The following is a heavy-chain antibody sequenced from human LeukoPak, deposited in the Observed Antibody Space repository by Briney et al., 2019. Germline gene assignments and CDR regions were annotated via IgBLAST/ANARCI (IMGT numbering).Heavy chain of an antibody. CDR1: GGSISSYY. CDR2: IYYSGST. Sequence: SETLSLTCTVSGGSISSYYWSWIRQPPRKGLEWIGYIYYSGSTNYNPSLKSRVTISVDTSKNQFSLKLSSVTAADTAVYYCARYYYDSSGYPKALWYFDLWGRGTLVTVSS. J-gene: IGHJ2*01. CDR3: ARYYYDSSGYPKALWYFDL. D-gene: IGHD3-22*01. V-gene: IGHV4-59*01.